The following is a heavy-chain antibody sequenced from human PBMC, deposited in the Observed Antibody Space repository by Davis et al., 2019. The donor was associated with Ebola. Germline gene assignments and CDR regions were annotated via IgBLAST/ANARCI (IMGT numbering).Heavy chain of an antibody. V-gene: IGHV3-48*04. CDR2: ISSSSSTI. CDR3: ARAHGVVSYYFDY. D-gene: IGHD2-8*02. CDR1: GFTFSSYS. Sequence: GESLKISCAASGFTFSSYSMNWVRQAPGKGLEWVSYISSSSSTIYYADSVKGRFTISRDNAKNSLYLQMNSLRAEDTAVYYCARAHGVVSYYFDYWGQGTLVTVSS. J-gene: IGHJ4*02.